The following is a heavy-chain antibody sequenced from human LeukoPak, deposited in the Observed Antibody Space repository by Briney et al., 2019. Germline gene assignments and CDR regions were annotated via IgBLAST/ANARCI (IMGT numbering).Heavy chain of an antibody. Sequence: PGGSLRLSCTASGFTFSTYAMSWVRQAPGKGLEWVSAITDSGGNTYYAAPVKGRFTISRDNSKNTLYLQMNSLRAEDTAVYYCAKGEEGVLDPYYFDYWGQGTLVTVSS. CDR3: AKGEEGVLDPYYFDY. CDR2: ITDSGGNT. CDR1: GFTFSTYA. V-gene: IGHV3-23*01. D-gene: IGHD3/OR15-3a*01. J-gene: IGHJ4*02.